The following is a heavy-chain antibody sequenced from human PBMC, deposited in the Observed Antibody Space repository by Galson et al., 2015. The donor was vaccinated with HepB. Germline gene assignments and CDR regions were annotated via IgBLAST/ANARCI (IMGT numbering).Heavy chain of an antibody. Sequence: SLRLSCAASGFTFGSYAMTWVRQAPRTGLPWVSAIGFSGNSTYYADSVKGWFTVSRDNYQNTLYLKMNSLRAEDTAVYYCAKDLGGIRAPIDYWVQGSLVTVSS. CDR1: GFTFGSYA. CDR3: AKDLGGIRAPIDY. V-gene: IGHV3-23*01. CDR2: IGFSGNST. D-gene: IGHD3-16*01. J-gene: IGHJ4*02.